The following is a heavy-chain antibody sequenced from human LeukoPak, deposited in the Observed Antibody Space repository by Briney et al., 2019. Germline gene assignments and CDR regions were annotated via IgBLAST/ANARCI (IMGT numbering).Heavy chain of an antibody. CDR2: ISGSGGST. Sequence: GGSPRLSCAASGFTFSSHAMSWVRQAPGKGLEWVSAISGSGGSTYYADSVKGRFTISRDNSKNTLYLQMNSLRAEDTAVYYCAKDTGWYYFDYWGQGTLVTVSS. CDR3: AKDTGWYYFDY. CDR1: GFTFSSHA. D-gene: IGHD6-19*01. J-gene: IGHJ4*02. V-gene: IGHV3-23*01.